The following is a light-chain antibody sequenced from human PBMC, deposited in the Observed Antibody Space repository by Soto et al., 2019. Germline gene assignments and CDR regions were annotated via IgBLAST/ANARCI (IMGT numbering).Light chain of an antibody. CDR2: DAS. Sequence: EIVLPQSPATLSLSPGERATLSCRASQSVSSYLAWYQQTPGQAPRLLIYDASNRATGIPARFSGSGSGTDFTLTISSLEPDDVAVYYCQQRSDWPSTFGGGTKVQIK. V-gene: IGKV3-11*01. CDR1: QSVSSY. CDR3: QQRSDWPST. J-gene: IGKJ4*01.